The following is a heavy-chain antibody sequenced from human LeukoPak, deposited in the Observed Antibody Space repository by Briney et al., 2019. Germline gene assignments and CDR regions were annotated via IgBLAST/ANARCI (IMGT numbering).Heavy chain of an antibody. J-gene: IGHJ4*02. V-gene: IGHV2-70*11. CDR3: ARIYRYCSTTSCYVPDY. CDR2: IDWDDDK. D-gene: IGHD2-2*01. Sequence: SGPTLVNPTQTLTLTCSFFGFSLSTSGMCVSWIRQPPGKALEWLARIDWDDDKYYSTSLKARLTISKGTSKNQVVLTMTNMDPVDTATYYCARIYRYCSTTSCYVPDYWGQGTLVTVSS. CDR1: GFSLSTSGMC.